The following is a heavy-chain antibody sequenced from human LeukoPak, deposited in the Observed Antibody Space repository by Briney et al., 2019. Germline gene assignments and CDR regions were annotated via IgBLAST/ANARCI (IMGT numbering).Heavy chain of an antibody. D-gene: IGHD3-16*02. V-gene: IGHV1-2*02. Sequence: ASVKASCKASGYTFTGYYMHWVRQAPGQGLEWMGWINPNSGGTNYAQKFQGRVTMTRGTSISTAYMELSRLRSDDTAVYYCARLRLGELSLDYWGQGTLVTVSS. CDR2: INPNSGGT. J-gene: IGHJ4*02. CDR3: ARLRLGELSLDY. CDR1: GYTFTGYY.